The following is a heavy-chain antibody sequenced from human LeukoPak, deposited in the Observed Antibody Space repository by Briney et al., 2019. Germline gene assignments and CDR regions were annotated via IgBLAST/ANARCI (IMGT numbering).Heavy chain of an antibody. Sequence: SETLSLTCAVYGGSFSGYYWSWIRQPPGKGLEWIGEINHSGSTNYNPSLKSRVTISVDTSKNQFSLKLSSVTAADTAVYYCARDPDYWGQGTLVTVSS. CDR1: GGSFSGYY. CDR2: INHSGST. J-gene: IGHJ4*02. V-gene: IGHV4-34*01. CDR3: ARDPDY.